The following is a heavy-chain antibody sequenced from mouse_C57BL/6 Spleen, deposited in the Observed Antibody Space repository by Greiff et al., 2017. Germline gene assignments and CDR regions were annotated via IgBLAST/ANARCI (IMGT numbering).Heavy chain of an antibody. Sequence: EVKLVESGGGLVKPGGSLKLSCAASGFTFSDYGMHWVRQAPEKGLEWVAYISSGSSTSYYADTVKGRCTISRDNAKNTLFLQMTRLRSEDTAMYYCARPVVPYYAMDYWGQGTSVTVAS. CDR3: ARPVVPYYAMDY. D-gene: IGHD1-1*01. J-gene: IGHJ4*01. V-gene: IGHV5-17*01. CDR2: ISSGSSTS. CDR1: GFTFSDYG.